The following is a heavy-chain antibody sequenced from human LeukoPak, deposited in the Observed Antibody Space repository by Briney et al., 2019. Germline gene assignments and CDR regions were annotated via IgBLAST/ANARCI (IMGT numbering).Heavy chain of an antibody. Sequence: SQNLSLTSAGSGGSISSGGYSWGWIRRPPGKGPGWIGYIYHSGSTYYNPSLKSRVTISVDRSKNQFSLKLSSVTAADTAVYYCARAGITMVRGVIIMGTFDYWGQGTLVTVSS. D-gene: IGHD3-10*01. CDR2: IYHSGST. J-gene: IGHJ4*02. V-gene: IGHV4-30-2*01. CDR3: ARAGITMVRGVIIMGTFDY. CDR1: GGSISSGGYS.